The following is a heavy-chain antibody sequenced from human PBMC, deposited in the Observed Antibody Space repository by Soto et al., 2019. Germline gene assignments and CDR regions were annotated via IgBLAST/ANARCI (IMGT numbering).Heavy chain of an antibody. Sequence: ASVKVSCKASGYTFTSYDINWVRQATGQGLEWMGWMNPNSGNTGYAQKFQGRVTMTRNTSISTAYMELSSLRSEDTAVYYCAREVKAAAVLCYYYMDVWGKGTTVTVSS. D-gene: IGHD6-13*01. V-gene: IGHV1-8*01. CDR1: GYTFTSYD. CDR2: MNPNSGNT. CDR3: AREVKAAAVLCYYYMDV. J-gene: IGHJ6*03.